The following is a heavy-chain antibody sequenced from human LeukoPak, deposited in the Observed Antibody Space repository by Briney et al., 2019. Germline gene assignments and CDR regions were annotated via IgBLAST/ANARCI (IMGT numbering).Heavy chain of an antibody. Sequence: PGGSLRLSCAASGFTFGSYAMSWVRQAPGKGLEWVAIITATGDTAYYADSVKGRFTISRDNSRNTVYMQMDSLRAEDTAIYYCAGDRNSDWYSPLDYWGQGSQVTVSP. V-gene: IGHV3-23*01. CDR3: AGDRNSDWYSPLDY. CDR2: ITATGDTA. J-gene: IGHJ4*02. D-gene: IGHD6-19*01. CDR1: GFTFGSYA.